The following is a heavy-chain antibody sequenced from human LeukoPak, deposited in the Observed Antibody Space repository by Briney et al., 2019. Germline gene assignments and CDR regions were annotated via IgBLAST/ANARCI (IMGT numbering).Heavy chain of an antibody. D-gene: IGHD2-15*01. CDR1: GGSVNNYY. J-gene: IGHJ3*02. V-gene: IGHV4-4*07. CDR2: IYTRGST. CDR3: ARGRYCSADICSGGDAFDI. Sequence: SETLSLTCTVSGGSVNNYYWSWIRQPAGKGLEWIGRIYTRGSTNYNPSLKSRVTMSVDTSKNQFSLKLSSVTAADTAVYYCARGRYCSADICSGGDAFDIWGQGTMVSVSS.